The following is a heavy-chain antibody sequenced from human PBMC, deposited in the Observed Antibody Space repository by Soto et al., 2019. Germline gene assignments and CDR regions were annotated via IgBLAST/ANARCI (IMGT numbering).Heavy chain of an antibody. CDR3: PRFRGGIVVVPKPFDY. CDR2: ISGSGGST. J-gene: IGHJ4*02. Sequence: GGSLRLSCAAPGFTFSSYAMSWVRQAPGKGLEWVSAISGSGGSTYYADSVKGRFTISRDNSKNTLYLQMNSLRAEDTAVYYCPRFRGGIVVVPKPFDYWGQGTLVTVSS. V-gene: IGHV3-23*01. D-gene: IGHD3-22*01. CDR1: GFTFSSYA.